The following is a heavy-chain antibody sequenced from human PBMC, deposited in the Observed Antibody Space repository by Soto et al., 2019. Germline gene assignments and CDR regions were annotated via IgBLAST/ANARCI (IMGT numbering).Heavy chain of an antibody. CDR3: ARVYLGCSSTTCLYYFDY. D-gene: IGHD2-2*01. Sequence: PGGSLRLSCAASGFTFSTYAMHWVRQPPGKGLEWVSSISNSGSYIYYADSVKGRFTISRDNAQNSLYLQINSLRAEDTAVYYCARVYLGCSSTTCLYYFDYWGQGTLVTVSS. V-gene: IGHV3-21*06. CDR1: GFTFSTYA. CDR2: ISNSGSYI. J-gene: IGHJ4*02.